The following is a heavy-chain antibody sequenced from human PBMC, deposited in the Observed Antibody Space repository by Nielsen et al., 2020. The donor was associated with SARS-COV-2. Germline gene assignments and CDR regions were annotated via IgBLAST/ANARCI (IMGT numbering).Heavy chain of an antibody. CDR2: IYYSGST. CDR3: ARASGITMIVVVMGAFDI. V-gene: IGHV4-30-4*01. D-gene: IGHD3-22*01. Sequence: SETLSLTSTVSGGSISSGDYYWSWIRQPPGKGLEWIGYIYYSGSTYYNPSLKSRVTISVDTSKNQFSLKLSSVTAADTAVYYCARASGITMIVVVMGAFDIWGQGTMVTVSS. CDR1: GGSISSGDYY. J-gene: IGHJ3*02.